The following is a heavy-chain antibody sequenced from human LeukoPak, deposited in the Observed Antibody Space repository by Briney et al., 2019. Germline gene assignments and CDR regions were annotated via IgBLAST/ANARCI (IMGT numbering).Heavy chain of an antibody. D-gene: IGHD5-12*01. CDR2: ISGSGGTT. Sequence: PGGSLRLSCAASGFTFSSHAMSWVRQAPGEGLEWVSGISGSGGTTYYADSVKGRFTTSRDNSKNTLYVQMNSLRAEDTAVYYCAKDRSGYDYYGQFYFDYWGQGILVTVSS. CDR1: GFTFSSHA. J-gene: IGHJ4*02. CDR3: AKDRSGYDYYGQFYFDY. V-gene: IGHV3-23*01.